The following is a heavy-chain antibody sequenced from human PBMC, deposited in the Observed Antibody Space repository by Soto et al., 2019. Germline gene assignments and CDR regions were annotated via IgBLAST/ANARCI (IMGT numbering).Heavy chain of an antibody. Sequence: QVQLVQSGADVKTPGASVRVSCKASGYTFTGYYVHWVREATGQGLEWMGWINPETGGTSYAQKFQGRVNLSRDTSINTAYLELRRLRFDDAAVYFCARERYQVISDGMDVWGQGTTVTVSS. D-gene: IGHD2-2*01. CDR1: GYTFTGYY. CDR2: INPETGGT. V-gene: IGHV1-2*02. CDR3: ARERYQVISDGMDV. J-gene: IGHJ6*02.